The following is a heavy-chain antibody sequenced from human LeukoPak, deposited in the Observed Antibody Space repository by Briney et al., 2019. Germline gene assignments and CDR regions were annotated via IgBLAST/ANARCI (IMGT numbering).Heavy chain of an antibody. Sequence: SGGSLRLSCAASGFTFSSYAMSWVRQAPGKGLEWVSAISGSGGSTYYADSVKGRFTISRDNSKNTLYLQMNSLRAEDTAVYYCARDPIYSSGWYQHYYFDYWGQGTLVTVSS. CDR2: ISGSGGST. J-gene: IGHJ4*02. D-gene: IGHD6-19*01. CDR3: ARDPIYSSGWYQHYYFDY. V-gene: IGHV3-23*01. CDR1: GFTFSSYA.